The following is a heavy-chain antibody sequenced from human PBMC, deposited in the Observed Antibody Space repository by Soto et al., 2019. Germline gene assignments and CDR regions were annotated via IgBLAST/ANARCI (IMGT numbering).Heavy chain of an antibody. CDR3: TTAGTRVGYTGSY. Sequence: LRLSCEASGFSFSDAWMSWVRQIPGRGLEWVGRVKTTSERGTTDYAAPVMGRFTVSRDDSKNTLYLQMDALRAEDTAVYYCTTAGTRVGYTGSYWGQGTQVTVSS. V-gene: IGHV3-15*01. D-gene: IGHD1-26*01. CDR2: VKTTSERGTT. J-gene: IGHJ4*02. CDR1: GFSFSDAW.